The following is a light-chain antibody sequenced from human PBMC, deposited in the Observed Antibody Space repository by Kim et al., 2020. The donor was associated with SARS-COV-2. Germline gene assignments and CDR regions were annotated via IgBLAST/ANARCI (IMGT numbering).Light chain of an antibody. Sequence: VSLGQTARITCGGNNMGSKNVHWYQQKPGQAPVLVIYRDSNRPSGIPERFSGSNSGNTATLTISRAQARDEADYYCQVWDSSTYVFGTGTKVTVL. CDR2: RDS. CDR3: QVWDSSTYV. V-gene: IGLV3-9*01. J-gene: IGLJ1*01. CDR1: NMGSKN.